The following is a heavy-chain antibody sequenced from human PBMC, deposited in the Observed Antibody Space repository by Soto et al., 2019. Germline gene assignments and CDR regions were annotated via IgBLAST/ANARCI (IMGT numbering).Heavy chain of an antibody. Sequence: EVQLVESGGGLVKPGGSLRLSCAASGFTFSSYSMNWVRQAPGKGLEWVSAISSSSSYIYYADSVKGRLTISRYNAKNSLYLQMNSLRAEDTAVYYCARDRDGGVLDVWGQGTTVTVSS. CDR2: ISSSSSYI. V-gene: IGHV3-21*01. CDR1: GFTFSSYS. J-gene: IGHJ6*02. CDR3: ARDRDGGVLDV. D-gene: IGHD3-10*01.